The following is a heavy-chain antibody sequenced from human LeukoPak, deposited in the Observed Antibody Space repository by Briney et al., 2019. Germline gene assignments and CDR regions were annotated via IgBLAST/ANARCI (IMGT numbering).Heavy chain of an antibody. CDR1: GFTFSSYS. J-gene: IGHJ6*03. Sequence: PGGSLRLSCAASGFTFSSYSMNWVRQAPGKGLEWVSYISSSSSTMYYADSVKGRFTISRDNAKNSLYLQMNSLRAEDTAVYYCARDPINSRIPNYYYYYYMDVWGKGTTVTVSS. V-gene: IGHV3-48*01. D-gene: IGHD2-15*01. CDR3: ARDPINSRIPNYYYYYYMDV. CDR2: ISSSSSTM.